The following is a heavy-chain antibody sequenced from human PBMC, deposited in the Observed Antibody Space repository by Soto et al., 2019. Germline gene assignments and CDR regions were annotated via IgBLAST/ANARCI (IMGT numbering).Heavy chain of an antibody. D-gene: IGHD6-6*01. CDR1: GGTFSSYA. J-gene: IGHJ4*02. Sequence: ASVKVSCKASGGTFSSYAISWVRQAPGQGLEWMGGIIPIFGTANYAQKFQGRVTITADESTSTAYMELSSLRSEDTAVNYCARHAAARPTGGFVYWGQGTLVTVSS. CDR3: ARHAAARPTGGFVY. V-gene: IGHV1-69*13. CDR2: IIPIFGTA.